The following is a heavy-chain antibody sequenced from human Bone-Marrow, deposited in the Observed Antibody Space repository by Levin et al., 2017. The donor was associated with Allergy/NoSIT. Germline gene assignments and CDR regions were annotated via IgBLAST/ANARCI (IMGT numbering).Heavy chain of an antibody. Sequence: SVKVSCKASGGSFSSYTINWVRQAPGQGLEWIGRIIPIVDITNYAQKFQGRVSITADKSTSTAYLEVTSLTSEDTAVFYCARAVARRGSSSSLAYWGQGPPVTVSS. CDR3: ARAVARRGSSSSLAY. V-gene: IGHV1-69*02. CDR1: GGSFSSYT. CDR2: IIPIVDIT. D-gene: IGHD6-6*01. J-gene: IGHJ4*02.